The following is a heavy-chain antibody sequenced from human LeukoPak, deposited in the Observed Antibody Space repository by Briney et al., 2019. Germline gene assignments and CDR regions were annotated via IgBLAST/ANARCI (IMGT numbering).Heavy chain of an antibody. CDR1: GYTFTCYG. V-gene: IGHV1-18*01. CDR3: ARVPLIDYDILTGYFDY. J-gene: IGHJ4*02. CDR2: ISAYNGNT. D-gene: IGHD3-9*01. Sequence: ASVKVSCKASGYTFTCYGISWVRQAPGQGLEWMGWISAYNGNTNYAQKLQGRVTMTTDTSTSTAYMELRSLRSDDTAVYYCARVPLIDYDILTGYFDYWGQGTLVTVSS.